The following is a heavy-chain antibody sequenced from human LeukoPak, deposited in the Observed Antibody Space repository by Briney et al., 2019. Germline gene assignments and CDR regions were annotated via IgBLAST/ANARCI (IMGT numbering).Heavy chain of an antibody. J-gene: IGHJ4*02. Sequence: GGSLRLSCAASGFTFSSYAMSWVRQTPGKGLEWVANINQDGSEKFYVDSVKGRFTISRDNAENSLYLQMNTLRAEDTAMYYCARGLQAESKYRHFDYWGQGTLVTVSS. D-gene: IGHD2-15*01. CDR3: ARGLQAESKYRHFDY. CDR1: GFTFSSYA. V-gene: IGHV3-7*01. CDR2: INQDGSEK.